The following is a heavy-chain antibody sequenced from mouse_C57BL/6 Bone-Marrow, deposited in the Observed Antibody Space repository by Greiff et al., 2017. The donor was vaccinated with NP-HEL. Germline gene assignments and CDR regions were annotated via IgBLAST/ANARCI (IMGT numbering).Heavy chain of an antibody. CDR3: AKRVADGSSYWYFDV. J-gene: IGHJ1*03. D-gene: IGHD1-1*01. CDR1: GFSLTSYG. Sequence: VKLMESGPGLVAPSQSLSITCTVSGFSLTSYGVDWVRQPPGKGLEWLGVIRGGGSTNYNSALMSRLSISKDNSKSQVFLKMNSLQTDDTAMYYCAKRVADGSSYWYFDVWGTGTTVTVSS. CDR2: IRGGGST. V-gene: IGHV2-9*01.